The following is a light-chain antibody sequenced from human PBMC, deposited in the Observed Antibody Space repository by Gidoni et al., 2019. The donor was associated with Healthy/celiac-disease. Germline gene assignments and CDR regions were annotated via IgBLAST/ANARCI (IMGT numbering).Light chain of an antibody. CDR3: QSYDSSRSGSGV. CDR1: SSNIGAGYD. Sequence: QSVLTQPPSVSGAPGQRVPIPCTGSSSNIGAGYDVPWYQQLPGTAPKLLIYGNSNRPSGVPDRFSGSKSGTSASLAITGLQAEDEADYYCQSYDSSRSGSGVFGGGTKLTVL. J-gene: IGLJ3*02. CDR2: GNS. V-gene: IGLV1-40*01.